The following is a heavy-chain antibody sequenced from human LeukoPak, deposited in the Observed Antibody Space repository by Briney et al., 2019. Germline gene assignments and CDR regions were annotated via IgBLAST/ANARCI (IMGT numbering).Heavy chain of an antibody. J-gene: IGHJ4*02. D-gene: IGHD3-3*01. CDR3: AREGGFYRPLDY. CDR2: FHLDGRT. V-gene: IGHV4-4*02. CDR1: GGSFTSTNW. Sequence: SETLSLTCDVSGGSFTSTNWWTWVRQPPGKGLEWFGLFHLDGRTNYKPSLKSRLIMSVDLPENHISLKLTSVTAADTAVYYCAREGGFYRPLDYSGQGTLVTVSS.